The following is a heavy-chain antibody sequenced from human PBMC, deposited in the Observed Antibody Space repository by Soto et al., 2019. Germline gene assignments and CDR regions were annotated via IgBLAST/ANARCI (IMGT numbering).Heavy chain of an antibody. V-gene: IGHV3-21*01. J-gene: IGHJ4*02. CDR1: GFTFSSYS. Sequence: GGTLRLFCAASGFTFSSYSMNWVRQAPGKGLEWVSSISGSGNYTHYADFLRGRFTISRDNAKTSLYLQMNSLRAEDTAVYYCAREGINNYNEYYFDSSGQGTVVTVSS. D-gene: IGHD4-4*01. CDR3: AREGINNYNEYYFDS. CDR2: ISGSGNYT.